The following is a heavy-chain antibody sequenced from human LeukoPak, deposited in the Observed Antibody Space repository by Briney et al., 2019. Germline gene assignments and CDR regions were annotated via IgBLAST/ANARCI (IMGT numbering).Heavy chain of an antibody. D-gene: IGHD2-15*01. CDR1: GGSFSGYY. V-gene: IGHV4-34*01. J-gene: IGHJ4*02. CDR3: ARVGYSTGYYFDY. Sequence: KPSETLSLTCAVYGGSFSGYYWSWIRQPPGKGLEWIGEINHSGSTNYNPSLKSRVTISVDTSKNQFSLKLSSVTAADTAVYYCARVGYSTGYYFDYWGQGTLVTVSS. CDR2: INHSGST.